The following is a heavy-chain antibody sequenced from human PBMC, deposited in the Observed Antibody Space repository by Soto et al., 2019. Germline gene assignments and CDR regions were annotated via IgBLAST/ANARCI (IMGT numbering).Heavy chain of an antibody. J-gene: IGHJ4*02. Sequence: QLQLQESGPGLVKPSETLSLTCTVSGGSISNSAKYWGWIRQPPGKGLEWIGTIYYSGSTYYNPSFKSRVSISVDTSKNPFSLRLSSVTAADTAVYYCARPEHYYDFDSWGQGMLVTVSS. CDR3: ARPEHYYDFDS. CDR1: GGSISNSAKY. D-gene: IGHD3-10*01. V-gene: IGHV4-39*01. CDR2: IYYSGST.